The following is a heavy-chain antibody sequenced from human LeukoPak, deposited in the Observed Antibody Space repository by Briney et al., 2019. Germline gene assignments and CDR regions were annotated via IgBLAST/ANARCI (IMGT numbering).Heavy chain of an antibody. D-gene: IGHD1-14*01. J-gene: IGHJ4*02. CDR2: LTSSSDTT. Sequence: PGGSLRLSCAASGFMFSSYVMSWVRQASGKGLEWVAALTSSSDTTYYGDSVKGRFTISRDNSKNTLYLQMHSLRDEDTAVYYCVRSNDKYNTSPDWGQGTLVTVSS. V-gene: IGHV3-23*01. CDR3: VRSNDKYNTSPD. CDR1: GFMFSSYV.